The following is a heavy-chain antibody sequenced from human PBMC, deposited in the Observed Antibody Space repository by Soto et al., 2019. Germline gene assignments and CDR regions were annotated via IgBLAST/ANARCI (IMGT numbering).Heavy chain of an antibody. CDR3: AGDRGYYDSRGLRWFDP. CDR1: GDTFSSYA. D-gene: IGHD3-22*01. V-gene: IGHV1-69*13. J-gene: IGHJ5*02. CDR2: IIPIFGTA. Sequence: ASVKVSCKASGDTFSSYAISWVRQAPGQGLEWMGGIIPIFGTANYAQKFQGRVTITADASTSTAYMELSSLRSEDTAVYYCAGDRGYYDSRGLRWFDPWGQGTLVTVSS.